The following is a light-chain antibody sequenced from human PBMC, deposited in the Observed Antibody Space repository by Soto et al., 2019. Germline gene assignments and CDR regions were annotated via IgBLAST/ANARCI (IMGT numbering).Light chain of an antibody. J-gene: IGLJ1*01. Sequence: QYVLTQPPAASGTPGQRVTISCSGSSSNIGSNYVYWYQQLPGTAPKLLIYRNNQRPSGVPDRFSGSKSGTSASLAISGLRSEDEADYYCAAWDDSLSGYVFGTGTTVTVL. CDR1: SSNIGSNY. CDR3: AAWDDSLSGYV. CDR2: RNN. V-gene: IGLV1-47*01.